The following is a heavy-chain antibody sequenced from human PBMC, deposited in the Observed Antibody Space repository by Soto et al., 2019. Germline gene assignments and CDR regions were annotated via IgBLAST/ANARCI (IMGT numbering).Heavy chain of an antibody. D-gene: IGHD5-12*01. CDR2: IIPIFGTA. J-gene: IGHJ6*02. CDR1: GGTFSSYA. Sequence: SVKVSCKASGGTFSSYAISWVRQAPGQGLEWMGGIIPIFGTANYAQKFQGRVTITADESTSTAYMELSSLRSEDTAVYYCVRGVASYYYYYGMDVWGQGTTVTVSS. CDR3: VRGVASYYYYYGMDV. V-gene: IGHV1-69*13.